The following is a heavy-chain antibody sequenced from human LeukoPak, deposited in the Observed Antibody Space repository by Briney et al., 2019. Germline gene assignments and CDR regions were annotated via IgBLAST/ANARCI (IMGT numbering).Heavy chain of an antibody. CDR2: IKQDGSEK. V-gene: IGHV3-7*01. CDR1: GFTFSSYW. J-gene: IGHJ4*02. D-gene: IGHD3-16*01. Sequence: GGSLRLSCAASGFTFSSYWMSWVRQAPGKGLEWVANIKQDGSEKYYVDSVKGRFTISRDNAKNSLYLQMNSLRAEDTAVYYCARAPAPWAYYFDHWGQGTLVTVSS. CDR3: ARAPAPWAYYFDH.